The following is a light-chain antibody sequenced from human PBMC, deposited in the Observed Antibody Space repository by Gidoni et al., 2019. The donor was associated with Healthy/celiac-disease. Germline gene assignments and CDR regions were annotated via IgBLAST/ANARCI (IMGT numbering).Light chain of an antibody. CDR2: SNN. CDR3: AAWDDSLNGQV. CDR1: SSNIGSNT. J-gene: IGLJ3*02. Sequence: QSVLTQPPSASGTPGQRVTISCSGSSSNIGSNTGNWYKQLPGTAPKLLIYSNNQRPSGVPGRFSGSKSGTSASLAISGLQSEDEADYYCAAWDDSLNGQVFGGGTKLTVL. V-gene: IGLV1-44*01.